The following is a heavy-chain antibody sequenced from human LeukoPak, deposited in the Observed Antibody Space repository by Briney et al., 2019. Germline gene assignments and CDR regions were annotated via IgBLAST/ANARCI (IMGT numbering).Heavy chain of an antibody. Sequence: GGSLRLSCAASVFTFSNHWMHWVRQAPGKGLVWVSRINSDMSSTNYADSVKGRFTISRDNAKNTLYLQMNSMRAEDTAVCYCARVIAVSGNYFDYWGQGTLVTVSS. CDR3: ARVIAVSGNYFDY. V-gene: IGHV3-74*01. D-gene: IGHD6-19*01. J-gene: IGHJ4*02. CDR1: VFTFSNHW. CDR2: INSDMSST.